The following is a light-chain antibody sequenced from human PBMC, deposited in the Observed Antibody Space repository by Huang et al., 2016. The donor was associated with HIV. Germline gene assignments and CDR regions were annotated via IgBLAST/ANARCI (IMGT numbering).Light chain of an antibody. CDR2: DTS. CDR1: QNVRNN. J-gene: IGKJ4*01. Sequence: EIMMTQSPATLSVSPGGRATLSGRASQNVRNNLAWYQQKTGQAPRPLIYDTSTRASGIPARFSGSGSGTEFTLTISGLQSEDFAFYYCQQYDNWPPGLTFGGGTKIEI. V-gene: IGKV3D-15*01. CDR3: QQYDNWPPGLT.